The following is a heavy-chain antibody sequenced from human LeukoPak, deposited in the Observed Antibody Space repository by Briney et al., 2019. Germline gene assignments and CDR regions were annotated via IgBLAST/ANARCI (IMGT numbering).Heavy chain of an antibody. Sequence: PSETLSLTCTVSGDSITSGSYYWAWIRQHPGTGLEWIGYVYYTGGTHYNPSLKSRLTISVDTSENHFSLKLSSVTAADTAIYFRARAPGAFDIWGQGTMVTVSS. V-gene: IGHV4-31*03. CDR1: GDSITSGSYY. CDR3: ARAPGAFDI. J-gene: IGHJ3*02. CDR2: VYYTGGT.